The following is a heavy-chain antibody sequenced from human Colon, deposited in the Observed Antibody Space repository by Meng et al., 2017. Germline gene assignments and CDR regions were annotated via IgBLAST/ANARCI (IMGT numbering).Heavy chain of an antibody. CDR3: VKDRLIEVTGQSLILRRGGMDV. Sequence: LQRWGAGLLKPSETLSLTCAVYGGSFSGYYWSWIRQPPGKGLEWIGEINHSGSTNYNPSLKSRVTISVDTSKNQFSLKLSSVTAADTAVYYCVKDRLIEVTGQSLILRRGGMDVWGQGTVVTVSS. CDR2: INHSGST. D-gene: IGHD6-19*01. V-gene: IGHV4-34*01. CDR1: GGSFSGYY. J-gene: IGHJ6*02.